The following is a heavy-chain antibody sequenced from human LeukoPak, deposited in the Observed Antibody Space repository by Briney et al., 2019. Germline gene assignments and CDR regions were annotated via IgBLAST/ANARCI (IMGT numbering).Heavy chain of an antibody. CDR2: INAGNGNT. D-gene: IGHD3-16*02. CDR3: ARDSDYVWGSYRYGYFDY. J-gene: IGHJ4*02. CDR1: GYTFTSYA. Sequence: GASVKVSCKASGYTFTSYAMHWVRQAPGQRLEWMGWINAGNGNTKYSQEFQGRVTITRDTSASTAYMELRSLRSGDTAVYYCARDSDYVWGSYRYGYFDYWGQGTLVTVSS. V-gene: IGHV1-3*01.